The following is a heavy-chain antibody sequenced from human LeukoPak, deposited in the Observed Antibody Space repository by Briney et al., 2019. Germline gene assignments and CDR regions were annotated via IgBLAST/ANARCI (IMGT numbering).Heavy chain of an antibody. V-gene: IGHV3-30-3*01. CDR3: ARGGDDYDFDY. D-gene: IGHD4-17*01. CDR1: GFTFSSYA. CDR2: ISYDGSNK. Sequence: GGSLRLSCAASGFTFSSYAMHWVRQAPGKGLEWVAVISYDGSNKYYADSVKGRFTISRDNSKNTLYLQMNSLRAEDTAVYYGARGGDDYDFDYWGQGTLVTVSS. J-gene: IGHJ4*02.